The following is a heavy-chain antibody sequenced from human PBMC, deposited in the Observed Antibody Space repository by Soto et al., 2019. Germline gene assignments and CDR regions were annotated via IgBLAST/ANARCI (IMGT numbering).Heavy chain of an antibody. CDR2: IYYSGST. V-gene: IGHV4-39*01. CDR3: VRQGFGALHGLVDV. Sequence: SETLSLTCAVSGGSISSRGYYWGWIRQPPGKGLEWIGTIYYSGSTYYNPSLKSRVTISVDTSKNQFSLKLTSVTATDTAVYYCVRQGFGALHGLVDVWGQGTTVTVSS. CDR1: GGSISSRGYY. D-gene: IGHD3-10*01. J-gene: IGHJ6*02.